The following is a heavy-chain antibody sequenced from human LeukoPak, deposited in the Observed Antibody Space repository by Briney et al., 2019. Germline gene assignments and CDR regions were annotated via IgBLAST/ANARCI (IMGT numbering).Heavy chain of an antibody. V-gene: IGHV4-34*01. D-gene: IGHD5-18*01. Sequence: SETLSLTCSVSDGSISSYDYSWGWIRQPPGKGLEWIGEINHSGSTNYNPSLKSRVTISVDTSKNQFSLKLSSVTAADTAVYYCARGDTAMVTWGQGTLVTVSS. CDR3: ARGDTAMVT. CDR2: INHSGST. J-gene: IGHJ4*02. CDR1: DGSISSYDYS.